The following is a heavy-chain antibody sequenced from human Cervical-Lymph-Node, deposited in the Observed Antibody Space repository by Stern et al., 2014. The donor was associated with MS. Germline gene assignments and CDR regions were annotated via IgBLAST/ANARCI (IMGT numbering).Heavy chain of an antibody. V-gene: IGHV4-30-2*01. CDR2: IYHSGST. CDR3: ARSSTVTPNAFDI. CDR1: GGSISSGGYS. D-gene: IGHD4-17*01. Sequence: QLQLQESGSGLVKPSQTLSLTCAVSGGSISSGGYSWSWIRQPPGKGLEWIGYIYHSGSTYYNPSLKSRVPISVDRSKNQFSRKLSSVPAADTAVYYCARSSTVTPNAFDIWGQGTMVTVSS. J-gene: IGHJ3*02.